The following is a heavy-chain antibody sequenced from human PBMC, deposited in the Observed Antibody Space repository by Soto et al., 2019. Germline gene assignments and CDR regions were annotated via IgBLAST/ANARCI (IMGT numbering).Heavy chain of an antibody. J-gene: IGHJ6*02. Sequence: EVQLVESGGGLVKPGGSLRLSCAASGFTFSSYSMNWVRQAPGKGLEWVSSMSSSSSYINYADSVKGRFTISRDNAKNSLYLQMNSLRAEDTAVYYCARDRGTSAAGTYYYYYGMDVWAKGPRSPSP. CDR3: ARDRGTSAAGTYYYYYGMDV. CDR1: GFTFSSYS. CDR2: MSSSSSYI. V-gene: IGHV3-21*01. D-gene: IGHD6-13*01.